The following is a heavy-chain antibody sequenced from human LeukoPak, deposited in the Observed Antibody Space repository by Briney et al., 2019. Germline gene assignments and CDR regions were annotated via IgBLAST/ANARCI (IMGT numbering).Heavy chain of an antibody. CDR3: AKDLYYDSSGLHDY. J-gene: IGHJ4*02. V-gene: IGHV3-23*01. Sequence: GGSLRLSCAASGFTFSSYAMSWVRQAPGKGLEWVSAISGSGGSTYYADSVKGRFTISRDNAKNSLYLQMNSLRAEDTVLYYCAKDLYYDSSGLHDYWGQGTLVTVSS. CDR1: GFTFSSYA. CDR2: ISGSGGST. D-gene: IGHD3-22*01.